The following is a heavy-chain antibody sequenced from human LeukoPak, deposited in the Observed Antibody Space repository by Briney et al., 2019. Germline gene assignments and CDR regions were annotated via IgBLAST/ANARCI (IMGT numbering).Heavy chain of an antibody. V-gene: IGHV1-69*13. CDR3: AREGDHSGYDFYVAY. D-gene: IGHD5-12*01. Sequence: VASVKVSCKASGGTFSSYAISWVRQAPGQGLEWMGGIIPIFGTANYAQKFQGRVTITADESTSTAYMELSSLRSEDTAVYYCAREGDHSGYDFYVAYWGQGTLVTVSS. CDR2: IIPIFGTA. J-gene: IGHJ4*02. CDR1: GGTFSSYA.